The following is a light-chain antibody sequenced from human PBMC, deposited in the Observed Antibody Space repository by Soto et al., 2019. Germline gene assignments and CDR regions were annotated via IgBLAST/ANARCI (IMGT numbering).Light chain of an antibody. J-gene: IGKJ4*01. CDR3: QKYNHAPT. CDR1: QGISNY. V-gene: IGKV1-27*01. Sequence: DIQMTQSPSSLSASVGDRVTITCRACQGISNYLAWYQQKPEKVPDLLIYAASTLQSGVPSRFSGSGSGTDFTLTISSLQPGDVADYYCQKYNHAPTFGGGAKVEIE. CDR2: AAS.